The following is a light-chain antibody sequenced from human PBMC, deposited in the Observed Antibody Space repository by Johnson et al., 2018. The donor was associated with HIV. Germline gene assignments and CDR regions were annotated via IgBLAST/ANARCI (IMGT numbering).Light chain of an antibody. CDR1: SSNLGNNY. CDR3: GTWDSSLSAGV. J-gene: IGLJ1*01. Sequence: LTQPPSVSAAPGQKVTISCSGSSSNLGNNYVSWYQQLPGTAPKLLIYENNKRPSGIPDRFSGSKSGTSATLGITGLQTGDEADYYCGTWDSSLSAGVFGTGTKVTVL. V-gene: IGLV1-51*02. CDR2: ENN.